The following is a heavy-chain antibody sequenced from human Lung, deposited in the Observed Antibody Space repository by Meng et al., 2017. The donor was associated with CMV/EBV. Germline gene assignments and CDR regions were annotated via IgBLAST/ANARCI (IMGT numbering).Heavy chain of an antibody. Sequence: VELQESGPGLVKPSQTLSLTCTVSGGSNSSGDYYWSWIRQPPGKGLEWIGYIYYSGSTYYNPSLKSRVTISVDTSKNQFSLKLSSVTAADTAVYYCARGYYDSSGYGYWYFDLWGRGTLVTVSS. CDR3: ARGYYDSSGYGYWYFDL. V-gene: IGHV4-30-4*01. CDR2: IYYSGST. CDR1: GGSNSSGDYY. D-gene: IGHD3-22*01. J-gene: IGHJ2*01.